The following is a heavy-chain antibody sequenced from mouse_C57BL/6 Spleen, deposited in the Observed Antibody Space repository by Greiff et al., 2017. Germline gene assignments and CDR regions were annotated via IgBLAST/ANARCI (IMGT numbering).Heavy chain of an antibody. J-gene: IGHJ2*01. CDR2: INPGSGGT. V-gene: IGHV1-54*01. Sequence: QVQLQQSGAELVRPGTSVKVSCKASGYAFTNYLIEWVKQRPGQGLEGIGVINPGSGGTNYNEKFKGKATLTADKSSSTAYMQLSSLTSEDSAVYFCARLGGNYGYWGQGTTLTVSS. CDR3: ARLGGNYGY. D-gene: IGHD2-1*01. CDR1: GYAFTNYL.